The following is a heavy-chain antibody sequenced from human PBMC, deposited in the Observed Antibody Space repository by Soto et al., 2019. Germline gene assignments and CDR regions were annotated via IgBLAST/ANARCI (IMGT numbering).Heavy chain of an antibody. V-gene: IGHV4-28*03. Sequence: SETLSLTCAVSGYSISISNWWGWIRQPPGKGLEWIGYIYYSGTTYYNPSLKSRVTMSVDTSKNQFSLKLSSVTAADTAVYYCARGLGIVVVPAAIAWYFDLWGRGTLVT. J-gene: IGHJ2*01. D-gene: IGHD2-2*02. CDR3: ARGLGIVVVPAAIAWYFDL. CDR2: IYYSGTT. CDR1: GYSISISNW.